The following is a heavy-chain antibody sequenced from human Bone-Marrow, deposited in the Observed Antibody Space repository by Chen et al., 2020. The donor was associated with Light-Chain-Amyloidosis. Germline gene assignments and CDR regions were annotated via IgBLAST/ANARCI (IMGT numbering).Heavy chain of an antibody. J-gene: IGHJ4*02. D-gene: IGHD2-15*01. Sequence: QLQLQELGPGLVRPSETLSLTCTVSGGSISINSYYWGWIRQPPGKGLEWIGSMSYSGSTYYSPSLKSRVTISVDTPKNQFSLRLNSVTAADTALYYCARMFGFCSGGSCYSAYFDYWGQGALVTVSS. CDR3: ARMFGFCSGGSCYSAYFDY. CDR1: GGSISINSYY. V-gene: IGHV4-39*01. CDR2: MSYSGST.